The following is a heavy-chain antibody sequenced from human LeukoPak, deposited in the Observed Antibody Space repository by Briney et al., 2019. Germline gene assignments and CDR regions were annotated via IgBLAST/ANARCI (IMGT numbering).Heavy chain of an antibody. CDR3: AASSDAPGNY. J-gene: IGHJ4*02. V-gene: IGHV3-7*01. CDR1: GFTFSSYW. CDR2: IKEDGSVK. Sequence: GGSLRLSCAASGFTFSSYWMSWVRQAPGKGLEWVANIKEDGSVKYYVGSVKGRFTISRDNAENSLYLQMNSLRAEDTAVYYCAASSDAPGNYWGQGTLVTVSS. D-gene: IGHD2-2*01.